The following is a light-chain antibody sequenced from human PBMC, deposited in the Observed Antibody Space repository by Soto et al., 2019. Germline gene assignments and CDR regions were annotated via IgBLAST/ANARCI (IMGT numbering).Light chain of an antibody. J-gene: IGKJ4*01. Sequence: EIVLTQSPATLSLSPGERATLSCRASQSVSSYLAWYQQKPGQVPRLLIYDASNRAPGIPARFSGSGSGTDFTLTIGSLEPEDFSVYYCQQRSDWPPLTFGGGTKVEIK. CDR2: DAS. CDR1: QSVSSY. V-gene: IGKV3-11*01. CDR3: QQRSDWPPLT.